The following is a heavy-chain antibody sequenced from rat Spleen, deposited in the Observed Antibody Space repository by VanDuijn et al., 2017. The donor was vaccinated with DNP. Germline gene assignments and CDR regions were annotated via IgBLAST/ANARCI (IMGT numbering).Heavy chain of an antibody. CDR3: AIYYYSGDNWFAY. D-gene: IGHD1-1*01. CDR1: GFTFSDYY. CDR2: IRYDGGTI. J-gene: IGHJ3*01. V-gene: IGHV5-20*01. Sequence: EVQLVESGGGLVQPGRSLKLSCTASGFTFSDYYMAWVRQAPTKGLEWVAYIRYDGGTIHYGDSVKGRFTIFRDNAKSTLYLQMNSLRSEDMATYYCAIYYYSGDNWFAYWGQGTLVTVSS.